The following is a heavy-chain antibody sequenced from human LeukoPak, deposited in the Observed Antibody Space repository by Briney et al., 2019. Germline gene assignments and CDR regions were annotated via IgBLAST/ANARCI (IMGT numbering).Heavy chain of an antibody. V-gene: IGHV1-2*02. D-gene: IGHD1/OR15-1a*01. CDR3: ARDVSNKDTFDY. Sequence: ASVKVSCKASGYTFTVYYMHWVRQAPGQGLEWMGWINPNSGGTNYAQKFQGRVTMTRDTSISTAYMELSRLRSDDTAVYYCARDVSNKDTFDYWGQGTLVTVSS. CDR1: GYTFTVYY. J-gene: IGHJ4*02. CDR2: INPNSGGT.